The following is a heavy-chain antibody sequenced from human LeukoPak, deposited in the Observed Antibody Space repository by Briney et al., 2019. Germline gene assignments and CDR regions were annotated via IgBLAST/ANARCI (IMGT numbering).Heavy chain of an antibody. CDR2: IYHSGST. CDR3: ARMVVTFNNYYFDY. D-gene: IGHD2-21*02. J-gene: IGHJ4*02. V-gene: IGHV4-30-2*01. CDR1: GGSISSGGYY. Sequence: PSQTLSLTCTVSGGSISSGGYYWSWIRQPPGKGLEWIGYIYHSGSTYYNPSLRSRVTISVDRSKNQFSLKLSSVTAADTAVYYCARMVVTFNNYYFDYWGQGTLVTVSS.